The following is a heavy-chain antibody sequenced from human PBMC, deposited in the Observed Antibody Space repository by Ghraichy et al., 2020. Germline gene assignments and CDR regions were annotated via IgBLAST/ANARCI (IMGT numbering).Heavy chain of an antibody. Sequence: GGSLRLSCAASGFTFSSYAMSWVRQAPGKGLEWVSAISGSGGSTYYADSVKGRFTISRDNSKNTLYLQMNSLRAEDTAVYYCAKDLPLTVTGIAAAEGKGPDYYFDYWGQGTLVTVSS. V-gene: IGHV3-23*01. D-gene: IGHD6-13*01. J-gene: IGHJ4*02. CDR2: ISGSGGST. CDR1: GFTFSSYA. CDR3: AKDLPLTVTGIAAAEGKGPDYYFDY.